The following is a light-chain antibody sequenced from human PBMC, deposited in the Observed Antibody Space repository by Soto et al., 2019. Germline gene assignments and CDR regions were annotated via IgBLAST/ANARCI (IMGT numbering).Light chain of an antibody. CDR3: QQYGSSPLVT. Sequence: EIVLTQSPATLSLSPGERATLSCRASQSVSSYLAWYQQKPGQAPRLLIYDASNRATGIPARFSGSGSGTDFTLTISSLEPEDFALYYCQQYGSSPLVTFGPGTKVDV. J-gene: IGKJ3*01. V-gene: IGKV3-11*01. CDR1: QSVSSY. CDR2: DAS.